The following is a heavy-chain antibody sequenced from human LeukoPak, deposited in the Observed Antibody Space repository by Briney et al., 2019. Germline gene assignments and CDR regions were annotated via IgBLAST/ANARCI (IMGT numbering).Heavy chain of an antibody. CDR1: GFTFSSYW. D-gene: IGHD7-27*01. Sequence: PGGSLRLSCAASGFTFSSYWMSWVRQAPGKGLEWVANIKRDGSEKQYVDSVKGRFAISRDNAENSLYLQMNSLKAEDTAVYYCGRFTRSGDSVYWGQGTLVTVSS. J-gene: IGHJ4*02. CDR2: IKRDGSEK. CDR3: GRFTRSGDSVY. V-gene: IGHV3-7*04.